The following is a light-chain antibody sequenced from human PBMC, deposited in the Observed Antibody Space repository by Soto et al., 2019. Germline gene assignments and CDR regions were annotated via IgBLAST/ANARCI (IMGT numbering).Light chain of an antibody. J-gene: IGKJ1*01. Sequence: EIVLTQSPGTLSLSPGERATLSCRASQSVRSGYLAWYQQKPGQAPRLLIYGASSRATGIPDSFSGSGSGKDFTLTTSRLEPEDFAVYYCQQYGSSPMTFGQGTKVEIK. CDR2: GAS. CDR1: QSVRSGY. CDR3: QQYGSSPMT. V-gene: IGKV3-20*01.